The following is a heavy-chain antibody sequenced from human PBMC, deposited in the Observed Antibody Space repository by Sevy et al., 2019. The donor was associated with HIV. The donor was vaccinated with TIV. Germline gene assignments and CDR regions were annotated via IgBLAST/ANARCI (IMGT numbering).Heavy chain of an antibody. CDR2: IIPIFGTA. D-gene: IGHD3-10*01. Sequence: ASVKVSCKASGGTFSSYAISWVRQAPGQGLEWMGGIIPIFGTANYAQKFQGRVTITADESTSTAYMELSSLRSEDTAVYYCAVLLWFGELLGYGMDVWGQGTTVTVSS. CDR1: GGTFSSYA. V-gene: IGHV1-69*13. J-gene: IGHJ6*02. CDR3: AVLLWFGELLGYGMDV.